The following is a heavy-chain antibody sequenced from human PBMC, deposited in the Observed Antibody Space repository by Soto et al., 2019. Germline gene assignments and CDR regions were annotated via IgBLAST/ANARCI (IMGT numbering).Heavy chain of an antibody. D-gene: IGHD3-3*01. CDR1: GGTFSSFINYP. CDR3: ARRDTSGFLRYFDN. V-gene: IGHV1-69*06. Sequence: SVKVSCKSSGGTFSSFINYPINWVRQAPGQGLEWMGGIVPNVGTVNYAQKFRGKVTITADKSTGTAYMELSSLRSEDTALYYCARRDTSGFLRYFDNWGQGTQVTV. CDR2: IVPNVGTV. J-gene: IGHJ4*02.